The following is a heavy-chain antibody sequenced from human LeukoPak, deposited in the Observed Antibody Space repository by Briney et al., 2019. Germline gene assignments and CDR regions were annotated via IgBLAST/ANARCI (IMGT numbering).Heavy chain of an antibody. Sequence: GGSLRLSCAASGFTFCNYAMSWVRQAPGKGLEWVSTIRGSGSNTYYADSVKGRLTISRDNSQNTLALQMKSLRLEDTAVYYCARMGHDLSQPFDFWGNGNLITVSS. V-gene: IGHV3-23*01. CDR2: IRGSGSNT. D-gene: IGHD1-1*01. CDR3: ARMGHDLSQPFDF. J-gene: IGHJ4*01. CDR1: GFTFCNYA.